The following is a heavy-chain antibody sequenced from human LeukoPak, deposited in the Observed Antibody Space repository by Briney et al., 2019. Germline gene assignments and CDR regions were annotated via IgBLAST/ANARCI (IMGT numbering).Heavy chain of an antibody. V-gene: IGHV1-69*05. CDR3: AREDSSGYYPYYFDY. J-gene: IGHJ4*02. D-gene: IGHD3-22*01. CDR2: IIPIFGTA. Sequence: SVKVSCKASGGTFSSYAISWVRQAPGQGLEWMGRIIPIFGTANYALKLQGRVTITTDESTSTAYMELSSLRSEDTAVYYCAREDSSGYYPYYFDYWGQGTLVTVSS. CDR1: GGTFSSYA.